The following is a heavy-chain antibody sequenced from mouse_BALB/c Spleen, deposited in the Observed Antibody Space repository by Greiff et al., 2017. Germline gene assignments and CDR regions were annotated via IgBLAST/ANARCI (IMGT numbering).Heavy chain of an antibody. CDR1: GYTFTSYW. CDR3: ARERDYDYDGHFDY. V-gene: IGHV1-7*01. J-gene: IGHJ2*01. D-gene: IGHD2-4*01. CDR2: INPSTGYT. Sequence: QVQLQQSGAELAKPGASVKMSCKASGYTFTSYWMHWVKQRPGQGLEWIGYINPSTGYTEYNQKFKDKATLTADKSSSTAYMQLSSLTSEDSAVYYCARERDYDYDGHFDYWGQGTTLTVSS.